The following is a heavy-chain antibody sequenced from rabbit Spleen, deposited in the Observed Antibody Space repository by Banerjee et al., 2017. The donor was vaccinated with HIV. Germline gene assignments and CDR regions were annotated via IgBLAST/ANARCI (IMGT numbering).Heavy chain of an antibody. J-gene: IGHJ4*01. CDR3: ARDLVAVIGWNFSL. CDR2: IDPVFGIT. V-gene: IGHV1S7*01. CDR1: GFTLSSYY. Sequence: QLKESGGGLVQPGGSLKLSCKASGFTLSSYYMNWVRQAPGKGLEWIGYIDPVFGITYYANWVNGRFSISRENAQNTVFLQMTSLTAADTATYFCARDLVAVIGWNFSLWGPGTLVTVS. D-gene: IGHD1-1*01.